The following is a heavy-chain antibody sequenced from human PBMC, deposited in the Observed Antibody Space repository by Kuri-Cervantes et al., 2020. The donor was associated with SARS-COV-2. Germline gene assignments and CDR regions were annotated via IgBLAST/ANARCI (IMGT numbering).Heavy chain of an antibody. J-gene: IGHJ6*03. D-gene: IGHD1-1*01. V-gene: IGHV3-30-3*01. CDR3: ARDSTCTTGTTVGNYYYYMDV. Sequence: GGSLRLSCAASGFTFSSYAMHWVRQAPGKGLEWVAVISYDGSNKYYADSVKGRFTISRDNSKNTLYLQMNSLRAEDTAVYHCARDSTCTTGTTVGNYYYYMDVWGKGTTVTVSS. CDR2: ISYDGSNK. CDR1: GFTFSSYA.